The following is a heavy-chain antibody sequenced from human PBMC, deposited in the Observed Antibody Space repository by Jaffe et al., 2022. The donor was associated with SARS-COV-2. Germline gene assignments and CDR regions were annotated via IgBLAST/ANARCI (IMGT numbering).Heavy chain of an antibody. CDR2: ISGSGGST. CDR3: AKTGPEPYYGSGSYSAA. Sequence: EVQLLESGGGLVQPGGSLRLSCAASGFTFSSYAMSWVRQAPGKGLEWVSAISGSGGSTYYADSVKGRFTISRDNSKNTLYLQMNSLRAEDTAVYYCAKTGPEPYYGSGSYSAAWGQGTLVTVSS. J-gene: IGHJ5*02. D-gene: IGHD3-10*01. V-gene: IGHV3-23*01. CDR1: GFTFSSYA.